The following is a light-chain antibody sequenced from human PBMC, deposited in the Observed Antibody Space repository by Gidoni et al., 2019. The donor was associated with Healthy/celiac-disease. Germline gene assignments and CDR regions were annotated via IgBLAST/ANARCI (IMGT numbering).Light chain of an antibody. CDR3: QQYNNWPWLT. J-gene: IGKJ4*01. CDR2: GAS. Sequence: EIVMTQSPATLSVSPGERATLSCRASQSVSSNLAWYQQKPGQAPRLLIYGASTRATGIPARFSGSGSGTEFTLTISSLQSEDFAVHYCQQYNNWPWLTFGGGTKVEIK. V-gene: IGKV3-15*01. CDR1: QSVSSN.